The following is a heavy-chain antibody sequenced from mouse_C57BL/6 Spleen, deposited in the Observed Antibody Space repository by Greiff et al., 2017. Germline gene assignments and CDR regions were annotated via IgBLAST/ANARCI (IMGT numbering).Heavy chain of an antibody. V-gene: IGHV2-9-1*01. CDR1: GFSLTSYA. CDR2: LWTGGGT. CDR3: ARLLTGTNYFDY. Sequence: VNVVESGPGLVAPSQSLSITCPVSGFSLTSYAISWVRQPPGKGLEWLGVLWTGGGTNYNSALKSRLSISKDNSKSQVFLKMNSLQTDDTARYYCARLLTGTNYFDYWGQGTTLTVSS. D-gene: IGHD4-1*01. J-gene: IGHJ2*01.